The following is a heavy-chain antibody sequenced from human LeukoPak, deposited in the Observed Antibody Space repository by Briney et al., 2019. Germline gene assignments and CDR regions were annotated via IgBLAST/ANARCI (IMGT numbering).Heavy chain of an antibody. D-gene: IGHD3-3*01. CDR3: AKGRFLEWLLIDY. J-gene: IGHJ4*02. CDR2: ISGSGGST. V-gene: IGHV3-23*01. Sequence: GGSLRLSCAVSGLTFSSYAMSWVRQAPGKGLEWVSAISGSGGSTYYADSVKGRFTISRDNSKNTLYLQMNSLRAEDTAVYYCAKGRFLEWLLIDYWGQGTLVTVSS. CDR1: GLTFSSYA.